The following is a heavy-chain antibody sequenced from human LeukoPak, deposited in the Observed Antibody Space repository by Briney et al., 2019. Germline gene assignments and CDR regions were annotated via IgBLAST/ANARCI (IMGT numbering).Heavy chain of an antibody. CDR3: ARELPFDY. Sequence: GGSLRLSCAASGFTSSIYWMHWVRQAPGKGLVWVSRINGDGSTTNYADSVKGRFSISRDNAKKTLYLQMNSLRVEDTAVYYCARELPFDYWGQGTLVTVSS. V-gene: IGHV3-74*01. CDR2: INGDGSTT. D-gene: IGHD1-26*01. J-gene: IGHJ4*02. CDR1: GFTSSIYW.